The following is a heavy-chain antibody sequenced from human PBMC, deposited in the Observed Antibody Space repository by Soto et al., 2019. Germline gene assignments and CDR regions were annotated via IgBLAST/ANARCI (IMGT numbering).Heavy chain of an antibody. V-gene: IGHV1-46*01. D-gene: IGHD5-18*01. CDR3: ARGVHADTGHFDY. CDR1: GYTFTSYY. CDR2: INPSGTST. Sequence: QVQLVQSGAEVKKPGASVKVSCKTSGYTFTSYYMHWVRQAPGQGLEWMGIINPSGTSTSYAQKFQGRVTMTTGTSASTVYMELSSLRSEDTAVYYCARGVHADTGHFDYWGQGTLVTVSS. J-gene: IGHJ4*02.